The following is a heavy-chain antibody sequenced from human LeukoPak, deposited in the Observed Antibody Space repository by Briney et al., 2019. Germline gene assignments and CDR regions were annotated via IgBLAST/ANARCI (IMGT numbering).Heavy chain of an antibody. CDR2: IYSGGRK. CDR1: EFTVSSNY. V-gene: IGHV3-53*01. J-gene: IGHJ3*02. D-gene: IGHD3/OR15-3a*01. Sequence: GGCLRPSCAASEFTVSSNYMSSVHLAPGKGLECVAVIYSGGRKYYAASVKGRFTISRDNSKNTLYLQMNSLRAEDTAVYYCARVSIWAGVVLGAFDIWGQGTMVTVSS. CDR3: ARVSIWAGVVLGAFDI.